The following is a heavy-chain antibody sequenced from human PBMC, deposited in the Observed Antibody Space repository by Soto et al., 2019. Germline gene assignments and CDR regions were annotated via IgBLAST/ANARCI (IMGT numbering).Heavy chain of an antibody. Sequence: EVQLLESGGGLVQPGGSLRLSCAASGFSFSSFDMSWVRQAPGKGLEWVSDLSGTGCSTYYAASVRRRFTITRDNSKNTLYLQMNSLRPEDTAVYYCAKYTPLWFGHLVNYFDYWGQGTLVTVSS. D-gene: IGHD3-10*01. CDR1: GFSFSSFD. J-gene: IGHJ4*02. V-gene: IGHV3-23*01. CDR2: LSGTGCST. CDR3: AKYTPLWFGHLVNYFDY.